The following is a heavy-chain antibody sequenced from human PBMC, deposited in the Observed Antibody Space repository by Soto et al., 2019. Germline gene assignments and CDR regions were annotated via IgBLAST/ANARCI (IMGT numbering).Heavy chain of an antibody. J-gene: IGHJ6*04. Sequence: GGSLRLSCAASGFTFSSYAMSWVRQAPGKGLEWVSAISGSGGSTYYADSVKGRFTISRDNSKNTLYLQMNSLRAEDTAVYYCAKVRRITIFGVVRTHFYGMDVWGKGTTVTVS. V-gene: IGHV3-23*01. D-gene: IGHD3-3*01. CDR1: GFTFSSYA. CDR2: ISGSGGST. CDR3: AKVRRITIFGVVRTHFYGMDV.